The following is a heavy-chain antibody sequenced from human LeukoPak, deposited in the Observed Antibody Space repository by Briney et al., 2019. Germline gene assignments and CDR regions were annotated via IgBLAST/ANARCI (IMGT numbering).Heavy chain of an antibody. CDR2: IKKDGTST. CDR1: GFTFSNYW. CDR3: ARENYHGLDV. Sequence: GGSLRLSCAGSGFTFSNYWIHWVRQAPGKGLVWLSRIKKDGTSTSYADSVQGRFTISRDNAKNTVYVQMSSLRAEDTVVYYCARENYHGLDVWGQGTTVTVSS. J-gene: IGHJ6*02. V-gene: IGHV3-74*01.